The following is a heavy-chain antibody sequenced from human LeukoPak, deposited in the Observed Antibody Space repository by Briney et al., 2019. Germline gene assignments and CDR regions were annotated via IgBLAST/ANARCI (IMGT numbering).Heavy chain of an antibody. J-gene: IGHJ4*02. D-gene: IGHD6-13*01. Sequence: SETLSLTCNVSGDSISTYYWSWIRQPPGKGLEWIGYVYFGGSANYSSSLKSRVTISVDTSKNQFSLKLTSVTAADTAVYYCARHFRSGGTQYGSSWTFDYWGQGTLVTVSS. CDR2: VYFGGSA. CDR1: GDSISTYY. CDR3: ARHFRSGGTQYGSSWTFDY. V-gene: IGHV4-59*08.